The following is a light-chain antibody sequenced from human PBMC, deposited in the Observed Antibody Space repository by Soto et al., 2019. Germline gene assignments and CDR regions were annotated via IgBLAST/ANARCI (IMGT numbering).Light chain of an antibody. CDR3: MQALQKPST. CDR2: LGS. Sequence: VVVTQSPLSLPVTPGEPASMSCRASQSLLHTNGINYLHWYLQKPGQSPQLLIYLGSHRASGVPDRFSGSGSGTEYTLRISRVEAEDVGIYYCMQALQKPSTFXQGTKVDIK. J-gene: IGKJ1*01. V-gene: IGKV2-28*01. CDR1: QSLLHTNGINY.